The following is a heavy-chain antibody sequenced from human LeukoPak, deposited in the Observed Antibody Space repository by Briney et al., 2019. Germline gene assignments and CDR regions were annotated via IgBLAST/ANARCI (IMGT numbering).Heavy chain of an antibody. Sequence: GASVKVSCTASGYTFTSYAMHWVRQAPGQRLEWMGWINAGNGNTKYPQKFQGRVTITRDTSASTAYMELSSLRSEDTAVYYCASWQLVGYWGQGTLVTVSS. V-gene: IGHV1-3*01. D-gene: IGHD6-6*01. CDR2: INAGNGNT. CDR3: ASWQLVGY. CDR1: GYTFTSYA. J-gene: IGHJ4*02.